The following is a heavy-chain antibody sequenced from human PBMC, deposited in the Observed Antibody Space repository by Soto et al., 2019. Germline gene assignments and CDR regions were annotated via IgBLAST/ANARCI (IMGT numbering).Heavy chain of an antibody. CDR2: IYDSGST. CDR3: ARQGGSHLRYYFDY. Sequence: PSETLSLTCTVSGDSVSSYYWTWIRQPPGKALEWIGYIYDSGSTYYNPSLNSRVTISIDTSKNQFSLKLSSVTAADTAVYYCARQGGSHLRYYFDYWGQGTLVTVSS. D-gene: IGHD1-26*01. J-gene: IGHJ4*02. V-gene: IGHV4-59*08. CDR1: GDSVSSYY.